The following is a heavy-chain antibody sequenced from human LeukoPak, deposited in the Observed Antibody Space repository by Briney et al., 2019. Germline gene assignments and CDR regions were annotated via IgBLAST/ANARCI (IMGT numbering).Heavy chain of an antibody. CDR3: ARGRRTYVFDY. CDR1: GGSFSGYY. J-gene: IGHJ4*02. D-gene: IGHD2-2*01. Sequence: PSETLSLTCAVYGGSFSGYYWSWIRQPAGKGLEWIGRIYTSGSTNYNPSLKSRVTMSVDTSKNQFSLKLSSVTAADTAVYYCARGRRTYVFDYWGQGILVTVSS. V-gene: IGHV4-59*10. CDR2: IYTSGST.